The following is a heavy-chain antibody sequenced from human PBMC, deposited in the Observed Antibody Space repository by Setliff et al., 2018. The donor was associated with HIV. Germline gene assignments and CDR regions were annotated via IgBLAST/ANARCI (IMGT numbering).Heavy chain of an antibody. Sequence: SETLSLTCTVSGASISSTLYYWAWIRQPPGKRLEWIGSIYYSGSTYYNPSLKSRLTMSVDTSKNQFSLNLSSVTATDTAVYYCARRFHDVWSTYSSVQNWFDPWGQGTLVTVSS. CDR2: IYYSGST. D-gene: IGHD3-3*01. V-gene: IGHV4-39*01. CDR3: ARRFHDVWSTYSSVQNWFDP. J-gene: IGHJ5*02. CDR1: GASISSTLYY.